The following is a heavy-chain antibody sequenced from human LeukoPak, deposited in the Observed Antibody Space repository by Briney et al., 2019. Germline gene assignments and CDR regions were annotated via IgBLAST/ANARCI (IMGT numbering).Heavy chain of an antibody. Sequence: GGSLRLSCAASGFTFSHYGMHWVRQAPGKGLEWVALIWYDGGNKYYADSMKGRFTISRDNSKNTLYLQMNSLRAEDTAVYYCARAKGSSGFCDLDYWGQGTLVTVSS. D-gene: IGHD6-19*01. CDR2: IWYDGGNK. V-gene: IGHV3-33*01. CDR1: GFTFSHYG. J-gene: IGHJ4*02. CDR3: ARAKGSSGFCDLDY.